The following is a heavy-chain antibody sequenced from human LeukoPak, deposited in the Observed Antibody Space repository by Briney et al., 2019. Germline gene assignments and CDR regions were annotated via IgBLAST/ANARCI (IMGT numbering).Heavy chain of an antibody. CDR1: GGSITNEY. D-gene: IGHD3-16*01. J-gene: IGHJ4*02. CDR2: IHYSGTI. CDR3: ATSYDHGWLFGS. V-gene: IGHV4-59*01. Sequence: PSEPLSLTCTVSGGSITNEYWNWIRQSSGKQLAWVGSIHYSGTINHSRPLKRRITKSLGTSKNQFSRKLGSVTAAGTAMYYCATSYDHGWLFGSWGQGTLVTVSS.